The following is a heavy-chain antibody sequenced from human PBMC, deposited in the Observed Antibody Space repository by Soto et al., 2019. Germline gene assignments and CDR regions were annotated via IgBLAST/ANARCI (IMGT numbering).Heavy chain of an antibody. CDR2: INSGGTSK. CDR3: ARENYGDAFDF. CDR1: GFAIRDYE. V-gene: IGHV3-48*03. D-gene: IGHD4-17*01. J-gene: IGHJ4*02. Sequence: LRLSCAASGFAIRDYEMNCVRQAPGKLLEWISYINSGGTSKKYTDSVEGRFTISRDTALNSLYLQMDSLRDEDTAIYYCARENYGDAFDFLCQGILVIVSS.